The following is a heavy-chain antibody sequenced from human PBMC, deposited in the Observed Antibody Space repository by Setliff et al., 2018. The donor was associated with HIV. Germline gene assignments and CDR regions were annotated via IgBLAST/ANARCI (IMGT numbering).Heavy chain of an antibody. CDR1: GGSMRSSGYS. V-gene: IGHV4-30-2*01. J-gene: IGHJ6*02. CDR2: IYYNGNA. CDR3: ARRGDFFYYAMDV. Sequence: KASETLSLTCAVSGGSMRSSGYSWTWIRQAPGKGLEWVGYIYYNGNAYYNPSLKSRVTISVDRSKNQISLKLSSVTAADTAVYYCARRGDFFYYAMDVWGQGTTVTVSS.